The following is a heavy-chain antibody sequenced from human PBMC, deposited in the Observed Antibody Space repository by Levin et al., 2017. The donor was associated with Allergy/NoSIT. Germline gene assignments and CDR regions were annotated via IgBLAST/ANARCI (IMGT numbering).Heavy chain of an antibody. CDR1: GFTVSSNY. V-gene: IGHV3-53*01. J-gene: IGHJ6*02. Sequence: GGSLRLSCAASGFTVSSNYMSWVRQAPGKGLEWVSVIYSGGSTYYADSVKGRFTISRDNSKNTLYLQMNSLRAEDTAVYYCASLVYSYGPLDYYGMDVWGQGTTVTVSS. D-gene: IGHD5-18*01. CDR3: ASLVYSYGPLDYYGMDV. CDR2: IYSGGST.